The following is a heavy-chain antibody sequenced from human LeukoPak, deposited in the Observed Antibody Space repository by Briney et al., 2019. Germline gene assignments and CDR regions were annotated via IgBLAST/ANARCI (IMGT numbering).Heavy chain of an antibody. CDR2: IIPIFGIA. J-gene: IGHJ4*02. CDR1: GGTFSSYA. CDR3: ASSYCSSTSCCMGGGGTYYFDY. D-gene: IGHD2-2*01. V-gene: IGHV1-69*04. Sequence: SVKVSCKASGGTFSSYAISWVRQAPGQGLEWMGRIIPIFGIANHAQKFQGRVTITADKSTSTAYMELSSLRSEDTAVYYCASSYCSSTSCCMGGGGTYYFDYWGQGTLVTVSS.